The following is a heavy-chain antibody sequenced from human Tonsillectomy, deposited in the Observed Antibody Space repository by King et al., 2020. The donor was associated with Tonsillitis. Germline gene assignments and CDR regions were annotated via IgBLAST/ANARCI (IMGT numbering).Heavy chain of an antibody. J-gene: IGHJ3*02. CDR3: AKAVYCGGDCFAGTFDI. CDR2: ISYDGSNE. Sequence: VQLVESGGGVVQPGRSLRLSCAASGFTFNIYGMHWVRQAPGKGLEWVAVISYDGSNEYYADSVEGRFTISRDNSKNTLYLQMNSLRAEDTAVYYCAKAVYCGGDCFAGTFDIWGQGTMVTVSS. V-gene: IGHV3-30*18. CDR1: GFTFNIYG. D-gene: IGHD2-21*02.